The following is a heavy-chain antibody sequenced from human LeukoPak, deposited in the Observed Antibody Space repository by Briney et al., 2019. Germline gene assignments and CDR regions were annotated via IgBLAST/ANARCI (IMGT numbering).Heavy chain of an antibody. CDR1: GFTFSTYA. Sequence: GGSLRLSCAASGFTFSTYAMSWVRQAPGKGLEWVSLISNSDGSTYYAESVKGRFAISRDNSKNTLYLQMNSLRAEDTAVYYCAKYISGSDYYYYGMDVWGQGTTVTVSS. J-gene: IGHJ6*02. CDR2: ISNSDGST. D-gene: IGHD6-19*01. CDR3: AKYISGSDYYYYGMDV. V-gene: IGHV3-23*01.